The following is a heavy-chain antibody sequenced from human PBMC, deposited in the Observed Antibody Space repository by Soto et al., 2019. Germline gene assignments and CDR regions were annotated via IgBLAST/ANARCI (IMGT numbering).Heavy chain of an antibody. Sequence: PGGSLRLSCAASGFTFSSYGMHWVRQAPGKGLEWVAVISYDGSKEYYADSVKGRITIPRDNSKNTLYLQMSSLRAEDTAVYYCAKEKGPVDYYSVRAVWGKGTTVPVSS. CDR3: AKEKGPVDYYSVRAV. CDR1: GFTFSSYG. CDR2: ISYDGSKE. V-gene: IGHV3-30*18. J-gene: IGHJ6*04.